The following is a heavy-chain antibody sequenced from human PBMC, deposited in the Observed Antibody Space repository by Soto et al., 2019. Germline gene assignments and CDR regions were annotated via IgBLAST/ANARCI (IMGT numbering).Heavy chain of an antibody. CDR3: AKMAAVGARKDDY. Sequence: QVQLVQSGAEVKKPGSSVKVSCKASGGTFSSYTISWVRQAPGQGLEWMGRIIPILGIANYAQKFQGRVRITADKSTSNACMELSSLSSEDTAVYYCAKMAAVGARKDDYWGQGTLVTVSS. CDR2: IIPILGIA. V-gene: IGHV1-69*02. D-gene: IGHD1-26*01. CDR1: GGTFSSYT. J-gene: IGHJ4*02.